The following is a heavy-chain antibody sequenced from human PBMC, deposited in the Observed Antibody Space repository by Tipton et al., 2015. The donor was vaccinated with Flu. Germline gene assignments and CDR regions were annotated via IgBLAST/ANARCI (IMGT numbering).Heavy chain of an antibody. CDR1: GYSISSGYY. CDR2: IYHSGST. CDR3: ARDPADTAMGYFDY. V-gene: IGHV4-38-2*02. Sequence: LSCTVSGYSISSGYYWGWIRQPPGKGLEWIGSIYHSGSTYYNPSLKSRVTISVDTSKNQFSLKLSSVTAADTAVYYCARDPADTAMGYFDYWGQGTLVTVSS. D-gene: IGHD5-18*01. J-gene: IGHJ4*02.